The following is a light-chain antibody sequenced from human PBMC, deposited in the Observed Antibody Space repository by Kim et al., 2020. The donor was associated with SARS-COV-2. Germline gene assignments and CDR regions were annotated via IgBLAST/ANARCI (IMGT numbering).Light chain of an antibody. Sequence: SVGDRVIISCRARQNIVNYLNWYQWKPGKAPKLLISGASSLHSGVPSRFSGSGSGTDFTLTISTLLPEDFATYYCQQSYSPTQITFGQGTRLEIK. CDR1: QNIVNY. V-gene: IGKV1-39*01. J-gene: IGKJ5*01. CDR3: QQSYSPTQIT. CDR2: GAS.